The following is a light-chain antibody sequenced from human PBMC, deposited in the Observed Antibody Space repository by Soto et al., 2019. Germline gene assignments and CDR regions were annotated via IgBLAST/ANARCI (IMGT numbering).Light chain of an antibody. CDR2: GVS. CDR3: TSYTTSNTLYL. V-gene: IGLV2-14*01. J-gene: IGLJ1*01. CDR1: SSDIGDNDY. Sequence: QSVLTQPASVSGSPGQSITISCTGTSSDIGDNDYVSWYQQHPDKAPKLMIYGVSNRPSGVSNRFSGSKSGNTASLTISGLQAEDEADYYCTSYTTSNTLYLFGTGTKVTVL.